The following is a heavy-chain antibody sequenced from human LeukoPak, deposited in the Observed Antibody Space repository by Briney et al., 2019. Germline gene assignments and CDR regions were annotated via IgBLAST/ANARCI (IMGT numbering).Heavy chain of an antibody. CDR2: IIPIFGTA. V-gene: IGHV1-69*05. J-gene: IGHJ4*02. CDR3: ARVPDCSGGSCYSYFDY. D-gene: IGHD2-15*01. Sequence: ASVKVSCKASGGTFSSYAISWVRQAPGQGLEWMGGIIPIFGTANYAQKFQGRVTITTDESTSTAYMELSSLRSEDTAVYYCARVPDCSGGSCYSYFDYWSQGTLVTVSS. CDR1: GGTFSSYA.